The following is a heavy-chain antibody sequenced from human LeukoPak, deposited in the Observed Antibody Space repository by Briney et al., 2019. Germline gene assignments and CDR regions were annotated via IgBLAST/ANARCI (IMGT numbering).Heavy chain of an antibody. CDR2: INHSGST. Sequence: SETLSLTCAVYGGSFSGYYWSWIRQPPGKGLEWIGEINHSGSTNYNPSLKSRVTISVDTSKNQFSLKLSSVTAADTAVYYCARVGKQWLVLRGWFDPWGQGTLVTVSS. D-gene: IGHD6-19*01. V-gene: IGHV4-34*01. CDR3: ARVGKQWLVLRGWFDP. J-gene: IGHJ5*02. CDR1: GGSFSGYY.